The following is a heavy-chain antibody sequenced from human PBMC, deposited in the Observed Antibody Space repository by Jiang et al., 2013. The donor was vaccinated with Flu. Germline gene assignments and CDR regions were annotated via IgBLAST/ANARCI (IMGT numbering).Heavy chain of an antibody. Sequence: SGAEVKKPGASVKVSCKASGYTFTSYTMHWVRQAPGHRLEWMGWINADSGSTKYSQKFQDRVTISRDTSASTAYMELSSLRSGDTAVYYCAREKTSRAYGSGTYDYYGMDVWGQGTTVTVSS. J-gene: IGHJ6*02. CDR2: INADSGST. D-gene: IGHD3-10*01. CDR3: AREKTSRAYGSGTYDYYGMDV. V-gene: IGHV1-3*01. CDR1: GYTFTSYT.